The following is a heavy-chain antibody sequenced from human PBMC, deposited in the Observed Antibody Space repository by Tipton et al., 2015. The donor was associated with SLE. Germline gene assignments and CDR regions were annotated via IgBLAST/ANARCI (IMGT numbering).Heavy chain of an antibody. CDR2: ISSTGIYI. J-gene: IGHJ2*01. CDR1: GFTFSYYN. V-gene: IGHV3-21*03. CDR3: ARNRGPEGSGWYFDL. D-gene: IGHD3-10*01. Sequence: GSLRLSCTASGFTFSYYNMNWVRQAPRGGLDWVSSISSTGIYINNADSLKGRFTISRDNAKNSLYLQMNSQRAEDTAVYYYARNRGPEGSGWYFDLWGRGTLVTVSS.